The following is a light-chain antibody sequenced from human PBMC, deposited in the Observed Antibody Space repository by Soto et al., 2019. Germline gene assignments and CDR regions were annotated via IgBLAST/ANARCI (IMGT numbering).Light chain of an antibody. V-gene: IGKV3-20*01. CDR3: QQHGSSPPYT. Sequence: EIVLTQSPGTLSLSPGERATLSCRASQSVSSSYLGWYQQKPGQAPRLLIYGGSSRATGIPDRFSGSGSGTDFTLTISRLEPEDFAVYYCQQHGSSPPYTFGQGTKLEIK. J-gene: IGKJ2*01. CDR2: GGS. CDR1: QSVSSSY.